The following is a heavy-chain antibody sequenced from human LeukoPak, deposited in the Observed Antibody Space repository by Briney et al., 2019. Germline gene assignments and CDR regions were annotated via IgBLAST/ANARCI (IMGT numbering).Heavy chain of an antibody. CDR2: INPNSGGT. D-gene: IGHD4-23*01. CDR3: AREGTYGGNVKWFDP. CDR1: GYTFTDYY. J-gene: IGHJ5*02. V-gene: IGHV1-2*02. Sequence: ASVKVSCKASGYTFTDYYIHWVRQAPGQGLEWMGWINPNSGGTNYAQKFQGRVTMTRDTSISTAYMELSRLRSDDSAVYYCAREGTYGGNVKWFDPWGQGTLVTVSS.